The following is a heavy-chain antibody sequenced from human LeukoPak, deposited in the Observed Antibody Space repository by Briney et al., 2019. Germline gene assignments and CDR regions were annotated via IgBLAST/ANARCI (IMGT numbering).Heavy chain of an antibody. Sequence: GGSLRLSCAASGFTFSSYWMHWVRQAPGKGLVWISGINTDGSTTSYADSVKGRFTISRDNANNTLYLQMDSLRAEDTAVYYCARNSGSNRPVDCWGQGTLVAVSS. J-gene: IGHJ4*02. D-gene: IGHD1-26*01. CDR2: INTDGSTT. CDR3: ARNSGSNRPVDC. CDR1: GFTFSSYW. V-gene: IGHV3-74*01.